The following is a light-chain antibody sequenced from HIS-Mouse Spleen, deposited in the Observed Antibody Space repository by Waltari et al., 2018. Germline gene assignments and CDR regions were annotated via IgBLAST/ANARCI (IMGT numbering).Light chain of an antibody. CDR3: QVWDSSSDHVV. CDR1: NIGSKS. V-gene: IGLV3-21*03. J-gene: IGLJ2*01. Sequence: SYVLTQPPSVSVAPGKTARITCGGNNIGSKSVHWYQQKPGQAPVLVVYDDSDRPSGIPGRFSGSSSGNTATLTISGVEAGDEADYYCQVWDSSSDHVVFGGGTKLTVL. CDR2: DDS.